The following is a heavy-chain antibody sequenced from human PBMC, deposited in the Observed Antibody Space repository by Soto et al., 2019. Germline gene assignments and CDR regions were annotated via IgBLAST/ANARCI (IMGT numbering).Heavy chain of an antibody. V-gene: IGHV4-31*03. CDR1: GGSISSGGYY. CDR3: ARDRGMVRGVITYYYYGMDV. Sequence: SETLSLTCTVSGGSISSGGYYWSWIRQHPGKGLEWIGYIYYSGSTYYNPSLKSRVTISVDTSKNQFSLKLSSVTAADTAVYYCARDRGMVRGVITYYYYGMDVLGQGTTVT. J-gene: IGHJ6*02. D-gene: IGHD3-10*01. CDR2: IYYSGST.